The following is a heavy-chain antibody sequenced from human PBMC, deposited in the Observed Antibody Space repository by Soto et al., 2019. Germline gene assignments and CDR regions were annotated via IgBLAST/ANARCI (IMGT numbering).Heavy chain of an antibody. Sequence: GGSLRLSCAASGFTVSSNYMSWVRQAPGKGLEWVSVIYSGGSTYYADSVKGRFTISRDNSKNTLYLQMNSLRAEDTAAYYCASSGGSYYVVFDYWGQGTLVTVSS. CDR3: ASSGGSYYVVFDY. J-gene: IGHJ4*02. D-gene: IGHD1-26*01. CDR1: GFTVSSNY. V-gene: IGHV3-53*01. CDR2: IYSGGST.